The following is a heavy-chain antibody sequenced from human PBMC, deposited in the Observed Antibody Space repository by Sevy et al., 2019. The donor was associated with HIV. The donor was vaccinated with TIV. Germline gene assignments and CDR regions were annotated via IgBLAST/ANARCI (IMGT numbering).Heavy chain of an antibody. Sequence: GGSLRLSCGTSGFTFSDYYMTWIRQAPGKGLEWIAYISSNGRYTNYAGSVKGRFTISRDNSLYLQMNSLRAEDTAVYYCARGVTMIQGVGNAFDVWGQGTKVTVSS. J-gene: IGHJ3*01. CDR1: GFTFSDYY. CDR2: ISSNGRYT. CDR3: ARGVTMIQGVGNAFDV. V-gene: IGHV3-11*06. D-gene: IGHD3-10*01.